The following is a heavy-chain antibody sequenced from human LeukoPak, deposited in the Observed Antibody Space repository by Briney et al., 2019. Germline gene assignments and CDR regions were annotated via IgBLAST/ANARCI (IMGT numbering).Heavy chain of an antibody. CDR3: ATLAVAANTGVY. CDR1: GLTFSSYA. V-gene: IGHV3-30*04. Sequence: PGRSLRLSCAASGLTFSSYAMHWVRQAPGKGLEWVAVISYDGSNKYYADSVKGRFTISRDNSKNTLYLQMNSLRAEDTAVYYCATLAVAANTGVYWGQGTLVTVSS. D-gene: IGHD6-19*01. J-gene: IGHJ4*02. CDR2: ISYDGSNK.